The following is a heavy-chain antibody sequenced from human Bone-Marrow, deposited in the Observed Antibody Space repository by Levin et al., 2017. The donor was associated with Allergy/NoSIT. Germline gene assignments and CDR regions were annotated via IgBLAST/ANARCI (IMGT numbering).Heavy chain of an antibody. D-gene: IGHD2-21*01. Sequence: GGSLRLSCTGSGFGFNDYTMTWVRQAPGKGLEWVGSIGSKDYGGTAEYAASMRGRFTISRDDSKYIVYLQMRSLKTEDTGMYFCARDAVRGDYGYFDIWGRGTLVAVSS. V-gene: IGHV3-49*04. CDR2: IGSKDYGGTA. CDR3: ARDAVRGDYGYFDI. J-gene: IGHJ2*01. CDR1: GFGFNDYT.